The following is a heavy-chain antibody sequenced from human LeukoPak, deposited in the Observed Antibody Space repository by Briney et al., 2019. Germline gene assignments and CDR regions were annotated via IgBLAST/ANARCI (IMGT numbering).Heavy chain of an antibody. V-gene: IGHV4-34*01. D-gene: IGHD1-26*01. J-gene: IGHJ6*02. CDR2: INHSGST. CDR3: ALLREDLIYYYYGMDV. CDR1: GGSFSGYY. Sequence: PSETLSLTCAVYGGSFSGYYWSWIRQPPGKGLEWIGEINHSGSTNYNPSLKSRVTISVDTSKNQFSLKLSSVTAAVTAVYYCALLREDLIYYYYGMDVWGQGTTVTVSS.